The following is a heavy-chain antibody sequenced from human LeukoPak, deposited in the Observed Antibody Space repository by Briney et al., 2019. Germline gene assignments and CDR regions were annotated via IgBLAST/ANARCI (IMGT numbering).Heavy chain of an antibody. CDR1: GYTFTGYY. J-gene: IGHJ4*02. V-gene: IGHV1-2*02. Sequence: ASVKVSCKASGYTFTGYYIHRVRQAPGQGLEWMGWINPLNGGTNYAQKFQGRVTMTRDTSISTAYMELSRLISGDTAVYYCARVVGLQDIVVVPAAVLFDYWGQGTLVTVSS. CDR3: ARVVGLQDIVVVPAAVLFDY. D-gene: IGHD2-2*01. CDR2: INPLNGGT.